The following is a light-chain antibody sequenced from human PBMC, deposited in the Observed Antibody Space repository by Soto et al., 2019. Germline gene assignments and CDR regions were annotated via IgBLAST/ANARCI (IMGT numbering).Light chain of an antibody. V-gene: IGKV3-20*01. Sequence: EIVMTKSPATRSGSTGERATLSCRASQSVSSNLAWYQFKPGQAPRIIIFGASGRATGIPDRFSGSGSGTDFTLTISRLEPEDFAVYYCQQYGSLSWTFGQGSKVDI. J-gene: IGKJ1*01. CDR1: QSVSSN. CDR2: GAS. CDR3: QQYGSLSWT.